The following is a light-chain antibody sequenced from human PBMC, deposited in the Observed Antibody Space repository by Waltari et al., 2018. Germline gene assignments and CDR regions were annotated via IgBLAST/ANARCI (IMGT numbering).Light chain of an antibody. V-gene: IGKV1-39*01. Sequence: DIQLTQSPPSLSASVGDRVTITCRSSQRISMFLNWYQQKPGNAPNLLIYGASSLQRGVPSRFSGSGSGTDFTLTISSLHPEDFATYYCQQTYSTHLTFGGGTKVEI. CDR3: QQTYSTHLT. J-gene: IGKJ4*01. CDR1: QRISMF. CDR2: GAS.